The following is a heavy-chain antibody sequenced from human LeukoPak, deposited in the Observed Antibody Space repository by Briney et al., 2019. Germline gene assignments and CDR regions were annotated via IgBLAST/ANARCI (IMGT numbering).Heavy chain of an antibody. CDR2: IYDSGST. V-gene: IGHV4-39*01. Sequence: KPSETLSLTCTVSGGSIRSSYYYWGWIRQPPGKGLEWIGSIYDSGSTYYNPSLKSRVTISVDTSKNQFSLKLNSVTAADTAVYYCARGVWSGYYPRAPYYFDYWGQGTLVTVSS. D-gene: IGHD3-3*01. CDR3: ARGVWSGYYPRAPYYFDY. J-gene: IGHJ4*02. CDR1: GGSIRSSYYY.